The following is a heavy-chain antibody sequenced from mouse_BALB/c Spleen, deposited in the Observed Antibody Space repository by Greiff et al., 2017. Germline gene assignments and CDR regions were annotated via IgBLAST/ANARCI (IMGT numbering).Heavy chain of an antibody. CDR2: ISSGGSYT. CDR1: GFTFSSYA. Sequence: EVQVVESGGGLVKPGGSLKLSCAASGFTFSSYAMSWVRQTPEKRLEWVATISSGGSYTYYPDSVKGRFTISRDNAKNTLYLQMSSLRSEDTAMYYCARPLHAMDYWGQGTSVTVSS. V-gene: IGHV5-9-3*01. J-gene: IGHJ4*01. CDR3: ARPLHAMDY. D-gene: IGHD2-10*01.